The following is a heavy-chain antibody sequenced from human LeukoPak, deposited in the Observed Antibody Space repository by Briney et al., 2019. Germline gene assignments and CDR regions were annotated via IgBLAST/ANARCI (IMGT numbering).Heavy chain of an antibody. Sequence: PRRSLRLSCAASGFTFSSYGMHWVRQAPGKGLEWVGRIKSKTDGGTTDYAAPVKGRFTISRDDSKNTLYLQMNSLKTEDTAVYYCTTEPLSTEGFDYWGQGTLVTVSS. CDR3: TTEPLSTEGFDY. CDR2: IKSKTDGGTT. V-gene: IGHV3-15*01. CDR1: GFTFSSYG. J-gene: IGHJ4*02. D-gene: IGHD1-14*01.